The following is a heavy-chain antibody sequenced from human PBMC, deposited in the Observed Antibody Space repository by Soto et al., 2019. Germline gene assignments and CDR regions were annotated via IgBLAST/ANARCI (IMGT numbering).Heavy chain of an antibody. CDR2: INQDGSEK. Sequence: EVQLVESGGGLVQPGGSLRLSCAASGFTFNRYWMKWVRQAPGRGREWMGNINQDGSEKHDVDSVKGRFTISRDTAKDSVYLQMNSLKAEDTAMYYCARGGYDYSNPFDYWGQGTLVTVSS. CDR3: ARGGYDYSNPFDY. V-gene: IGHV3-7*04. J-gene: IGHJ4*02. D-gene: IGHD4-4*01. CDR1: GFTFNRYW.